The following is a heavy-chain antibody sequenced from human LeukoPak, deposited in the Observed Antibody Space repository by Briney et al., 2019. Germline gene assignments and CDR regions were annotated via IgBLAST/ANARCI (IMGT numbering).Heavy chain of an antibody. Sequence: GGSLRLSCAASGFTFSSYAMSWVRQAPGKGLEWVSVISASGGNTNYADSVKGRFTISRDNAKNSLYLQMNSLRAEDTAVYYCARDFSWLGGWFDPWGQGTLVTVSS. D-gene: IGHD3-9*01. CDR3: ARDFSWLGGWFDP. CDR2: ISASGGNT. V-gene: IGHV3-23*01. J-gene: IGHJ5*02. CDR1: GFTFSSYA.